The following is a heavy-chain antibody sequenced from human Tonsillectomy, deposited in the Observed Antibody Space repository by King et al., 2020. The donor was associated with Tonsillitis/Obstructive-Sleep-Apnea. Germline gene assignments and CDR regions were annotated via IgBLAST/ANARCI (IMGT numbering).Heavy chain of an antibody. D-gene: IGHD1-7*01. CDR2: ISSSGSYT. V-gene: IGHV3-11*05. Sequence: HVQLVESGGGFVKPGGSLRLSCAASGFTFSDYYMSWIRQAPGKGLEWVSYISSSGSYTNYADSVKGRFTISRDNTKNSLYLQMNSLRAEDTAVYYCASEMGGVTGTTNYWGPGTLVTVSS. J-gene: IGHJ4*02. CDR3: ASEMGGVTGTTNY. CDR1: GFTFSDYY.